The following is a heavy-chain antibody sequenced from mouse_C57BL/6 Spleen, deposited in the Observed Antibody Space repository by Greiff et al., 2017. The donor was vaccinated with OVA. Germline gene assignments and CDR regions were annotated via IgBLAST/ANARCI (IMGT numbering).Heavy chain of an antibody. V-gene: IGHV1-55*01. CDR2: IYPGSGST. Sequence: QVQLQQPGAELVKPGASVKMSCKASGYTFTSYWITWVKQRPGQGLEWIGDIYPGSGSTNYNEKFKSKATLTVDTSSSTAYMQLSSLTSEDSAVYYCARGPYSNWYFDVWGTGTTVTDSS. D-gene: IGHD2-5*01. J-gene: IGHJ1*03. CDR3: ARGPYSNWYFDV. CDR1: GYTFTSYW.